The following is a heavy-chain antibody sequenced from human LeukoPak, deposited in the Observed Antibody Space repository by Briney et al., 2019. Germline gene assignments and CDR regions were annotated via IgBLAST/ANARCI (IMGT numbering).Heavy chain of an antibody. Sequence: GGSLRLSCAASGFTFSSYAMHWVRQAPGKGLEWVSVIYSGDSGDSTYYADSVKGRFTISRDNSKNTLYLQMNSLRAEDTAVYYCAKDGGLWVSAHWGDSWGRGTLVTVSS. CDR3: AKDGGLWVSAHWGDS. V-gene: IGHV3-23*03. J-gene: IGHJ4*02. CDR2: IYSGDSGDST. CDR1: GFTFSSYA. D-gene: IGHD7-27*01.